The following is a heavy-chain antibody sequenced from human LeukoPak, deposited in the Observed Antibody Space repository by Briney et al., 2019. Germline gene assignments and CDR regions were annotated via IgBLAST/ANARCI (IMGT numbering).Heavy chain of an antibody. Sequence: SETLPLTCAVYGGCFSGYYWSWIRQPPGKGLEWIGEINHSGSTNYNPSLKSRFTISVDTSKNQFSLKLSSVTAADTAVYYCARGRGSSGYYYRYMDVWGKGTTVTVSS. J-gene: IGHJ6*03. CDR1: GGCFSGYY. D-gene: IGHD3-22*01. V-gene: IGHV4-34*01. CDR3: ARGRGSSGYYYRYMDV. CDR2: INHSGST.